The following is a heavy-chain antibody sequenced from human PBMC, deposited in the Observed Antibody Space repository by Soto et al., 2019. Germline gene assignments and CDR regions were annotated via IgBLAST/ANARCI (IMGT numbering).Heavy chain of an antibody. V-gene: IGHV3-30-3*01. D-gene: IGHD1-26*01. CDR1: GFTFSSYA. J-gene: IGHJ4*02. CDR3: ARGPRVGATYFDY. Sequence: GGSLRLSCAASGFTFSSYAMHWVRQAPGKGLEWVAVISYDGSNKYYADSVKGRFTISRDNSKNTLYLRMNSLRAEDTAVYYCARGPRVGATYFDYGGQGTLVTVSS. CDR2: ISYDGSNK.